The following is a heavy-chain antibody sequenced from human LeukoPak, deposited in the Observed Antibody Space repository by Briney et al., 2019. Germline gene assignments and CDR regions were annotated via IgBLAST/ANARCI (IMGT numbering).Heavy chain of an antibody. V-gene: IGHV4-34*01. D-gene: IGHD2-15*01. CDR2: INHSGST. CDR3: ASSPGYSGPFDY. Sequence: SETLSLTCAVYGGSFSGYYWSWIRQPPGKGLEWIGEINHSGSTNYNPSLKSRVIISVDTSKNQFSLKLSSVTAADTAVYYCASSPGYSGPFDYWGQGTLVTVSS. CDR1: GGSFSGYY. J-gene: IGHJ4*02.